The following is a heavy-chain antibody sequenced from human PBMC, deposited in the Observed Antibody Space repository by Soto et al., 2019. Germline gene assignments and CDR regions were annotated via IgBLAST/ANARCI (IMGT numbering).Heavy chain of an antibody. Sequence: EVQLVESGGGLVQPGGSLRLSCAASGFTFSSYWMHWVRQAPGKGLVWVSRINGDGSRTSYADSVKGRFAISRDNAKNTVYPQMDSLRAEDTAVYYCARGVAGRYYSDYWGQGTLVTVSS. D-gene: IGHD4-17*01. V-gene: IGHV3-74*01. CDR1: GFTFSSYW. J-gene: IGHJ4*02. CDR3: ARGVAGRYYSDY. CDR2: INGDGSRT.